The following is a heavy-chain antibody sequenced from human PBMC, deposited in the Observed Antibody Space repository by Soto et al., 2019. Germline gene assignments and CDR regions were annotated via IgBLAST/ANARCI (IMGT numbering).Heavy chain of an antibody. CDR3: ARGSNWLPSPKLDY. D-gene: IGHD7-27*01. CDR2: ISPNTGGT. J-gene: IGHJ4*02. Sequence: GASVKVSCKASGYTFTDYYVHWVRQAPGQGLEWMGWISPNTGGTNYAQKFQDWVTMTRDTSTNTVYMELIRLRSDDTAVYYCARGSNWLPSPKLDYWGQGTLVTVSS. CDR1: GYTFTDYY. V-gene: IGHV1-2*04.